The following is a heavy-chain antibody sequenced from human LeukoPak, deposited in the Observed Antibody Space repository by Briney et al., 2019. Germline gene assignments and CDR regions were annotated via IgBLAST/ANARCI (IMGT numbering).Heavy chain of an antibody. CDR2: ISYDGSNK. Sequence: GGSLRLSCAASGFTFSSYAMHWVRQAPGKGLEWVAVISYDGSNKYYADSVKGRFTIPRDNSKNTLYLQMNSLRAEDTAVYYCARPPPRVFGGPYIDWGQGTLVTVSS. CDR1: GFTFSSYA. CDR3: ARPPPRVFGGPYID. V-gene: IGHV3-30*04. D-gene: IGHD3-10*01. J-gene: IGHJ4*02.